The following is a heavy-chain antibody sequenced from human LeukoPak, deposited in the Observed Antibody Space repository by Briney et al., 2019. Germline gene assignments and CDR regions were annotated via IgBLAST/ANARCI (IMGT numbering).Heavy chain of an antibody. J-gene: IGHJ4*02. CDR2: ISAYNGNT. V-gene: IGHV1-18*01. CDR3: ARSANIAVAGPFDC. CDR1: GYTFTSYG. D-gene: IGHD6-19*01. Sequence: ASVKVSCKASGYTFTSYGISWVRQAPGQGLEWMGWISAYNGNTIYAQKLQGRVTMTTDTSTSTAYMELRSLRSDDTAVYYCARSANIAVAGPFDCWGQGTLVTVSS.